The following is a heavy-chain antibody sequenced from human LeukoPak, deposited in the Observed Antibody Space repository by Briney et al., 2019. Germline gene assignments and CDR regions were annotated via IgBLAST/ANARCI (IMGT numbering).Heavy chain of an antibody. D-gene: IGHD5-12*01. CDR2: IYNSGST. CDR1: GGSISSYY. J-gene: IGHJ4*02. V-gene: IGHV4-59*08. CDR3: ARQGGYASPFDY. Sequence: SETLSLTCTVTGGSISSYYWSWIRQPPGKGLEWIGNIYNSGSTNYNPSLKSRVTISVDSSKKQFSLKLISVTAADTAVYYCARQGGYASPFDYWGQGTLVTVSS.